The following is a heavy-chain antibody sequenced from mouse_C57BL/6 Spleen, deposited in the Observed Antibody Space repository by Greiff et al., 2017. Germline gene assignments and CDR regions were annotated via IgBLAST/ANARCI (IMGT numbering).Heavy chain of an antibody. CDR1: GFSLTSYG. V-gene: IGHV2-6-1*01. CDR3: ARHNYYSNLYYYAMDY. J-gene: IGHJ4*01. D-gene: IGHD2-5*01. CDR2: IWSDGST. Sequence: VKLVESGPGLVAPSQSLSITCTVSGFSLTSYGVHWVRQPPGKGLEWLVVIWSDGSTTYNSALKSRLSISKDNSKSQVFLKMNSLQTDDTAMYYCARHNYYSNLYYYAMDYWGQGTSVTVSS.